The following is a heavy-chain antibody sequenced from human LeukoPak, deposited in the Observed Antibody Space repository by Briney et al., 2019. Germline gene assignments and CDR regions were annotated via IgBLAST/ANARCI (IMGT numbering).Heavy chain of an antibody. CDR1: GYTFSDYY. Sequence: ASVKVSCKASGYTFSDYYMHWVRQAPGQGLEWMGWLNPNSGGTNYAQKFQGRVTMTRDMSISTAYMEVSRLTSDDTAVYYCARATIADSSTYYIDYWGLGTLVTVSS. V-gene: IGHV1-2*02. CDR2: LNPNSGGT. D-gene: IGHD3-22*01. CDR3: ARATIADSSTYYIDY. J-gene: IGHJ4*02.